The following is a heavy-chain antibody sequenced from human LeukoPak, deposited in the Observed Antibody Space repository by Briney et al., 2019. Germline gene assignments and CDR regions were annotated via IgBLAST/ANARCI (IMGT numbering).Heavy chain of an antibody. V-gene: IGHV3-49*03. CDR2: IRSKAYGGTT. CDR1: GFTFGDYA. D-gene: IGHD2-2*01. CDR3: TGFMEYQLLFLYY. Sequence: GGSLRLSCTASGFTFGDYAMSWFRQAPGKGLEWVGFIRSKAYGGTTEYAASVKGRFTISRDDSKSIAYLQMNSLKTEDTAVYYCTGFMEYQLLFLYYWGQGTLVTVSS. J-gene: IGHJ4*02.